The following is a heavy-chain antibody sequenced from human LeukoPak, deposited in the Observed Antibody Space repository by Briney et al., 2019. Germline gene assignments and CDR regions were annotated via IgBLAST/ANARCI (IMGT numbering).Heavy chain of an antibody. CDR1: GGSITTTNW. V-gene: IGHV4-4*02. J-gene: IGHJ4*02. Sequence: SGTLSLTCAVSGGSITTTNWWTWVRQPPGKGLEWIGEIHHSGTTLYNPSLKTRVTISVDNSKNQFSLKLTSMTAADTAVYFCARVFGGANWGQGTLVTVSS. D-gene: IGHD3-10*02. CDR2: IHHSGTT. CDR3: ARVFGGAN.